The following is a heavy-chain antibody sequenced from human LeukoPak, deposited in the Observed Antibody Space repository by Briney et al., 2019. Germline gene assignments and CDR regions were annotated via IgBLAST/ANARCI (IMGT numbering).Heavy chain of an antibody. CDR1: GFTFSSYA. CDR3: AKDGTPQWIQLWPYYFDY. V-gene: IGHV3-30*04. Sequence: TGGSLRLSCAASGFTFSSYAMHWVRQAPGKGLEWVAVISYDGSNKYYADSVKGRFTISRDNSKNTLYLQMNSLRAEDTAVYYCAKDGTPQWIQLWPYYFDYWGQGTLVTVSS. J-gene: IGHJ4*02. CDR2: ISYDGSNK. D-gene: IGHD5-18*01.